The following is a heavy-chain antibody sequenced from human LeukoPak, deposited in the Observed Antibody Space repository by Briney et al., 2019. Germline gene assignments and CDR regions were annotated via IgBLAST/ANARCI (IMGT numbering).Heavy chain of an antibody. Sequence: GGSLRLSCAASGFNVSSNYMSWVRQAPGKGLEWVSVIYTGGSTYYADSVKGRFTISRDNSKNTLYLQMNSLRAEDTAVYYCAKLVACCSSTSCWEAFDYWGQGTLVTVSS. CDR2: IYTGGST. V-gene: IGHV3-53*05. D-gene: IGHD2-2*01. J-gene: IGHJ4*02. CDR1: GFNVSSNY. CDR3: AKLVACCSSTSCWEAFDY.